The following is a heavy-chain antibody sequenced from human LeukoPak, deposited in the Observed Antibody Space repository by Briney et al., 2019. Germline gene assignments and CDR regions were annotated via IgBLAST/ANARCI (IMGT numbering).Heavy chain of an antibody. D-gene: IGHD6-13*01. J-gene: IGHJ6*03. Sequence: GGSLRLSCAASGFILSNYGMHWVRQAPGKGLEWVAFIRYDGNNKGYADSVRGRFTISRDNSKNTLHLQMDSLRAEDTAVYYCARDLYSSPPLGYMDVWGKGTTVTVSS. CDR2: IRYDGNNK. V-gene: IGHV3-30*02. CDR1: GFILSNYG. CDR3: ARDLYSSPPLGYMDV.